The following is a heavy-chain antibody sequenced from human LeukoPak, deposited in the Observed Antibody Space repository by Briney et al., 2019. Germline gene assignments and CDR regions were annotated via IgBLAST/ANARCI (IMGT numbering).Heavy chain of an antibody. V-gene: IGHV1-8*01. CDR1: GYTFTSYD. CDR2: MNSNSGNT. Sequence: AASVKVSCKASGYTFTSYDINWVRQATGQGLEWMGWMNSNSGNTGYAQKFQGRVTMTRNTSISTAYMELSSLRSEDTAVYYCARSWSSDYYALYYFDYWGQGTLVTVSS. D-gene: IGHD3-22*01. J-gene: IGHJ4*02. CDR3: ARSWSSDYYALYYFDY.